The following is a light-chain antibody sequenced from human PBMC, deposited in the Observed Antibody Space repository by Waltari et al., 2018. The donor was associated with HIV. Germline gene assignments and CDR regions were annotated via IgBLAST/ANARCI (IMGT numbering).Light chain of an antibody. CDR1: TGAVPNGHY. Sequence: QAVVTQEPSLTVSPGGTVTPTCGSSTGAVPNGHYPYWFQQKPGQAPRTLICDTSNKHSWTPARFSGSLLGGKAALTLSGAQPEDEAEYYCLLSYSGARGVFGGGTKLTVL. CDR2: DTS. J-gene: IGLJ2*01. CDR3: LLSYSGARGV. V-gene: IGLV7-46*01.